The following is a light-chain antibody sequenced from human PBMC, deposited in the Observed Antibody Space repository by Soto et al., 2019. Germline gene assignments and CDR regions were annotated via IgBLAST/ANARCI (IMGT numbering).Light chain of an antibody. CDR3: QAWDRSTAP. CDR2: QDR. V-gene: IGLV3-1*01. J-gene: IGLJ2*01. CDR1: KLGDKY. Sequence: SYELTQPPSVSVSPGQTASITCSGDKLGDKYACWYQQKPGQSPVLVIYQDRKRPSGIPERFSGSNSGNTATLTISGTQAMDEADYYCQAWDRSTAPFGGGTKLTVL.